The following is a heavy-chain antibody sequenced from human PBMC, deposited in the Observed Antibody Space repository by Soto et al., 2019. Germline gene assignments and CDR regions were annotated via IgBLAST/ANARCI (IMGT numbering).Heavy chain of an antibody. J-gene: IGHJ3*02. V-gene: IGHV3-7*02. D-gene: IGHD6-6*01. CDR1: GFTFSNYW. CDR3: SSARPRGAFDI. Sequence: GGSLRLSCEASGFTFSNYWMSWARQAPGKGLEWVANIKQDGSSTSYADSVKGRFTISRDNAKNTLYLQMNSLRAEDTAVYYCSSARPRGAFDIWGQGTMVTVSS. CDR2: IKQDGSST.